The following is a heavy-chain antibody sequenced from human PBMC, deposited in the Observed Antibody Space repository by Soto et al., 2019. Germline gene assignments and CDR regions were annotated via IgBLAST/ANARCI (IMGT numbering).Heavy chain of an antibody. CDR1: GGSFSGYY. Sequence: PSETLSLTCAVYGGSFSGYYWSWIRQPPGKGLEWIGEINHSGSTNYNPSLKSRVTISVDTSKNQFSLKLSSVTAADTAVYYCARHATEYDFWSGYYRNWFDHWGQGTMGTLSS. V-gene: IGHV4-34*01. CDR2: INHSGST. D-gene: IGHD3-3*01. CDR3: ARHATEYDFWSGYYRNWFDH. J-gene: IGHJ5*02.